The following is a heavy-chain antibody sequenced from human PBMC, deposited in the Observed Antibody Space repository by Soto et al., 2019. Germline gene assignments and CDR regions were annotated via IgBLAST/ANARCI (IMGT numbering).Heavy chain of an antibody. Sequence: SETLSLTCTVYGLSFSGYYWSWIRQPPGKGLEWIGEINHSGSTNYDPSLKSRVTISVDTSKNQFFLKLSSVTAADTAVYYCARTNPRFEWGQGTLVNVSP. CDR3: ARTNPRFE. CDR2: INHSGST. CDR1: GLSFSGYY. J-gene: IGHJ4*02. D-gene: IGHD2-8*01. V-gene: IGHV4-34*01.